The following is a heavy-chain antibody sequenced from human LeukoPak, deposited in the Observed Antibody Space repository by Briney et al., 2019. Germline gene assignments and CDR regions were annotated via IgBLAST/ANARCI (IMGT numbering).Heavy chain of an antibody. V-gene: IGHV4-59*08. Sequence: SETLSLTCTVSGGSISSHFWTWIRQPPGKGLEWIGDIYCSGSTNYNPALKSQVTISVDTSKNQSSLKLSSVTAADTAVYYCARLLVVPAAIVFGSSWTFDYWGQGTLVTVSS. CDR1: GGSISSHF. D-gene: IGHD2-2*02. J-gene: IGHJ4*02. CDR3: ARLLVVPAAIVFGSSWTFDY. CDR2: IYCSGST.